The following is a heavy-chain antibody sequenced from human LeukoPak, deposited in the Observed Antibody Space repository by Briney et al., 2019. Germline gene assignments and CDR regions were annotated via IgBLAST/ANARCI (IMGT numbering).Heavy chain of an antibody. J-gene: IGHJ4*02. V-gene: IGHV1-18*04. D-gene: IGHD2-2*02. CDR3: ARDIGYKSALDY. Sequence: ASVKVSCKASGYTFTGYYMHWVRQAPGQGLEWMGWISTYNGNTNYAHKFRGRVVMTTETSTSTVYMEVMSLASDDTAVYYCARDIGYKSALDYWGQGTLVAVS. CDR2: ISTYNGNT. CDR1: GYTFTGYY.